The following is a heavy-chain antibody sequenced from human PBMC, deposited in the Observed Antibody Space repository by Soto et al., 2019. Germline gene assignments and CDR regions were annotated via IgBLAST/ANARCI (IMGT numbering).Heavy chain of an antibody. CDR3: TRDHCSSTSCSTIGIDY. Sequence: GGSLRLSCAASGFTFSSYSINWVRQAPWTGPEWVSYISSNSRTIYYAAFVKRRFTISRDNGRDSLYLQMSGLRDEDTAVYYCTRDHCSSTSCSTIGIDYCAQGTPVTVCS. CDR1: GFTFSSYS. CDR2: ISSNSRTI. D-gene: IGHD2-2*02. J-gene: IGHJ4*02. V-gene: IGHV3-48*02.